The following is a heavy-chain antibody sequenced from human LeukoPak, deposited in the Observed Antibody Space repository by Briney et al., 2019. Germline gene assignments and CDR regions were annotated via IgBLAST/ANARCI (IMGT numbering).Heavy chain of an antibody. J-gene: IGHJ1*01. CDR2: INHSGST. CDR3: ARYLDYGGNSRVFQH. CDR1: GGSFSGYY. D-gene: IGHD4-23*01. Sequence: SETLSLTCAVYGGSFSGYYWSWIRQPPGKGLEWIGEINHSGSTNYNPSLKSRVTISVDTSKNQSSLKLSSVTAADTAVYYCARYLDYGGNSRVFQHWGQGTLVTVSS. V-gene: IGHV4-34*01.